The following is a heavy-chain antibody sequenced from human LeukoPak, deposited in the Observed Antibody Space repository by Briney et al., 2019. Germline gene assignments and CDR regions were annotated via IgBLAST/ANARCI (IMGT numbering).Heavy chain of an antibody. CDR2: IKQDGSEK. J-gene: IGHJ4*02. V-gene: IGHV3-7*01. Sequence: GGSLRLSCAASGFTFSSYWMSWVRQAPGKGLEWVANIKQDGSEKYYVDSVKGRFTISKDNAKNSLYLQMNSLRAEDTAVYYCARYVDTAMFDYWGQGTLVTVSS. CDR3: ARYVDTAMFDY. D-gene: IGHD5-18*01. CDR1: GFTFSSYW.